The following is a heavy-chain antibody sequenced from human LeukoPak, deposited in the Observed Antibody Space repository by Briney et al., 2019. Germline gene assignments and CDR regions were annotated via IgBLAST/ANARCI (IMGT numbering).Heavy chain of an antibody. Sequence: GASVKVSCKASGYTFTGYYMHWVRQAPGQGLEWMGCINPNSGGTNYAQEFQGRVTMTRDTSISTAYMELSRLRSDDTAVYYCARGRLLRFLEWTYWGQGTLVTVSS. CDR2: INPNSGGT. J-gene: IGHJ4*02. CDR3: ARGRLLRFLEWTY. CDR1: GYTFTGYY. V-gene: IGHV1-2*02. D-gene: IGHD3-3*01.